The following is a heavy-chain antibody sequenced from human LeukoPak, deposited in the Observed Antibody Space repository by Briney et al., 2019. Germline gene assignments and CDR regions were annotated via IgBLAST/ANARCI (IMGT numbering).Heavy chain of an antibody. CDR1: GGSISSSRYY. V-gene: IGHV4-39*01. D-gene: IGHD6-13*01. CDR3: ARLSSSWHYFDY. J-gene: IGHJ4*02. Sequence: SETLSLTCTVSGGSISSSRYYWGWIRQPPGKGLEWIGSIYYSGSTYYNPSLKSRVTISVDTPENQFSLRLRCVTVPYTAVYYCARLSSSWHYFDYWGEGPLVAVSS. CDR2: IYYSGST.